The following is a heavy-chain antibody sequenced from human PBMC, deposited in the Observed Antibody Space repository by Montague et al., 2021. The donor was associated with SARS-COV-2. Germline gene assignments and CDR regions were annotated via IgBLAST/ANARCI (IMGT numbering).Heavy chain of an antibody. J-gene: IGHJ6*02. CDR1: GFTFSNYE. Sequence: SLRLSCAASGFTFSNYEMNWVRQAPGKGLEWVLYISSSGSTLYYADSVKGRCTISRDNAQNSLYLQMNSLRAEDTGVYYCARDRGYGDFYYYGMDVWGQGTTVTVSS. CDR2: ISSSGSTL. V-gene: IGHV3-48*03. D-gene: IGHD3-10*01. CDR3: ARDRGYGDFYYYGMDV.